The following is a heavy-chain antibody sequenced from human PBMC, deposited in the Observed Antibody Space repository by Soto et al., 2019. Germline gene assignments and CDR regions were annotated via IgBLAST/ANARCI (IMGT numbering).Heavy chain of an antibody. CDR2: IYWDDDK. V-gene: IGHV2-5*08. CDR3: AHSLIPNWGSRGAFDY. J-gene: IGHJ4*02. D-gene: IGHD7-27*01. Sequence: TLSLTCTVSGGSISIGDYYWSWIRQPPGKALEWLALIYWDDDKRYSPSLKSRLTITKDTSKNQVVLTMTNMDPVDTATYYCAHSLIPNWGSRGAFDYWGQGTLVTVS. CDR1: GGSISIGDYY.